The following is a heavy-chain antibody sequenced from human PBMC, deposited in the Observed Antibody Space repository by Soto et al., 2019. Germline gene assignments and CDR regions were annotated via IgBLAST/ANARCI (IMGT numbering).Heavy chain of an antibody. J-gene: IGHJ6*02. V-gene: IGHV4-39*01. CDR2: IYYSGST. D-gene: IGHD4-17*01. CDR1: GGSISSSSYY. CDR3: ARPNYGDYDDYYYGMDV. Sequence: PSETLSLTCTVSGGSISSSSYYWGWIRQPPGKGLEWIGSIYYSGSTYYNPSLKSRVTISVDTPKNQFSLKLSSVTAADTAVYYCARPNYGDYDDYYYGMDVWGQGTTVTVSS.